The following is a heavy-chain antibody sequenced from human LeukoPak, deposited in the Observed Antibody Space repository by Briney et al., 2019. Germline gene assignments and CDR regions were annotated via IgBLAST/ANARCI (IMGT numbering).Heavy chain of an antibody. J-gene: IGHJ3*02. Sequence: GGSLRLSCAASGFTFSNYEMNWVRQAPGKGLEWISHISNFGDIIHYADSVEGRFTISRDNAKNSLYLQMSSLRAEDTAVYYCARRAYGAFGIWGQGTMVTVSS. CDR1: GFTFSNYE. D-gene: IGHD3-16*01. CDR2: ISNFGDII. CDR3: ARRAYGAFGI. V-gene: IGHV3-48*03.